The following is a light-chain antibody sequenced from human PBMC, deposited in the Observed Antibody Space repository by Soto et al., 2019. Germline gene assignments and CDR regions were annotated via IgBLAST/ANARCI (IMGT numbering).Light chain of an antibody. CDR1: QSVNTY. CDR3: QQRSNWL. Sequence: EIVLTQSPATLSLSPGERATLSCRASQSVNTYLAWYPEKPGQAPRLLIYDASNRATGIPPRFSGSGSGTAFTLTISSIEPEDFAVYYCQQRSNWLFGPGTKVDIK. V-gene: IGKV3-11*01. J-gene: IGKJ3*01. CDR2: DAS.